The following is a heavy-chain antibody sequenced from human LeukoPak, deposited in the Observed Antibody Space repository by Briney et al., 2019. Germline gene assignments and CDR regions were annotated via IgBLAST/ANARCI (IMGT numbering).Heavy chain of an antibody. Sequence: GASVKVSCKASGYTFTAYSIHWVRQAPGQGLEWMGWINPNSGGANYAQKFQGRVTMTRDTSISTAYMELSRLRSDDTAVYYCARDSQWQNFDLWGRGTLVTVSS. V-gene: IGHV1-2*02. D-gene: IGHD6-19*01. CDR1: GYTFTAYS. J-gene: IGHJ2*01. CDR2: INPNSGGA. CDR3: ARDSQWQNFDL.